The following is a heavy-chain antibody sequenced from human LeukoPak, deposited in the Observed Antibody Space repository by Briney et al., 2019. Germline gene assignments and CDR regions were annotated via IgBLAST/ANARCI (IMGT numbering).Heavy chain of an antibody. CDR3: ARDPNYDILTGYPYYYYYYGMDV. CDR2: ISVTGDRT. Sequence: GGSLRLSCVASGFTFSNQAMTWVRQTPGKGLEWGSTISVTGDRTYYADSVKGRFTVSRDNSKNTLYVQMNSLTAEDTAVYYCARDPNYDILTGYPYYYYYYGMDVWGQGTTVTVSS. J-gene: IGHJ6*02. D-gene: IGHD3-9*01. V-gene: IGHV3-23*01. CDR1: GFTFSNQA.